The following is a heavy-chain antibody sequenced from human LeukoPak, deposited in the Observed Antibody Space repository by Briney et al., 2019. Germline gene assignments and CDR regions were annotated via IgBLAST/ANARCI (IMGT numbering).Heavy chain of an antibody. CDR2: ISAYNGNT. V-gene: IGHV1-18*01. CDR3: ARVPRGRYYDWSDP. J-gene: IGHJ5*02. CDR1: GYTFTSYG. D-gene: IGHD1-26*01. Sequence: ASVKVSCKASGYTFTSYGISWVRQAPGQGLEWMGWISAYNGNTNYAQKLQGRVTMTTDTSTSTAYMELRSLRSDDTAVYCCARVPRGRYYDWSDPREHGPLVTVSS.